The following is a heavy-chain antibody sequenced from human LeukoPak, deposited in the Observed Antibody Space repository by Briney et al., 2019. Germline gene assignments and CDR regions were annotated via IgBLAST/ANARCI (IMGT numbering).Heavy chain of an antibody. CDR2: INHSGST. Sequence: SETLSLTCAVYGGSFSGYYWSWIRQPPGKGLEWIGEINHSGSTNYNPSLKSRVTISVDTSKNQFSLKLSSVTAADTAVYYCARGPHPPYNYYGSGRLDYWGQGTLVTVSS. D-gene: IGHD3-10*01. CDR1: GGSFSGYY. J-gene: IGHJ4*02. V-gene: IGHV4-34*01. CDR3: ARGPHPPYNYYGSGRLDY.